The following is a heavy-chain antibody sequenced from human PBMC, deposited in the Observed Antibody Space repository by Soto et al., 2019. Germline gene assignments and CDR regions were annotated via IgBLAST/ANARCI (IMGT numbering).Heavy chain of an antibody. CDR3: ARAVYSGMDV. Sequence: PGGSLRLSCAASGFTFSSYEMNWVRQAPGKGLEWVSYISSSGSTIYYADSVKGRFTISRDNAKNSLYLQMNSLRAEDTAVYYCARAVYSGMDVWGQGTTVTVSS. V-gene: IGHV3-48*03. CDR1: GFTFSSYE. D-gene: IGHD2-21*01. CDR2: ISSSGSTI. J-gene: IGHJ6*02.